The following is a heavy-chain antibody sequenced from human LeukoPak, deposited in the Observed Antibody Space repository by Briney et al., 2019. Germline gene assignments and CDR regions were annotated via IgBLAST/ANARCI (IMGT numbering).Heavy chain of an antibody. CDR3: ARGDYYDSSGLDY. CDR2: IYHSGST. V-gene: IGHV4-38-2*02. Sequence: PSETLSLTCTVSGYSISSGYYWGWIRQPPGKGLEWIGSIYHSGSTYYNPSLKSRVTISVDTSKNQFSLKPSSVTAADTAVYYCARGDYYDSSGLDYWGQGTLVTVSS. D-gene: IGHD3-22*01. CDR1: GYSISSGYY. J-gene: IGHJ4*02.